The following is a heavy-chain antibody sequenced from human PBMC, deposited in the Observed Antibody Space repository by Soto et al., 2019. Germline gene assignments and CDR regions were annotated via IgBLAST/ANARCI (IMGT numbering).Heavy chain of an antibody. V-gene: IGHV3-23*01. CDR1: GFTFSSYA. CDR2: ISGSGGST. J-gene: IGHJ4*02. CDR3: AKENGYGSSWFEFDY. Sequence: EVPLLESGGGLVQPGGSLRLSCAASGFTFSSYAMSWVRQAPGKGLEWVSAISGSGGSTYYADSVKGRFTISRDNSKNTVYLQMNGLRAEDTAVYYCAKENGYGSSWFEFDYWGQGTLVTVSS. D-gene: IGHD6-13*01.